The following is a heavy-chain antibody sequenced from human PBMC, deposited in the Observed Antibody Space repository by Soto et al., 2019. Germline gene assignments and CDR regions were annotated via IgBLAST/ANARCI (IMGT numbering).Heavy chain of an antibody. CDR2: ISVSSDNT. V-gene: IGHV3-23*01. CDR3: AKDSDTKRGPDY. D-gene: IGHD3-10*01. CDR1: GFTFSNYA. Sequence: EVQLLESGGGLVQPGGSLRLSCAASGFTFSNYAMNWVRQAPGKGLEWVSGISVSSDNTFYADSVKGRFTISIDNSKSTLFLQMNSLRAEDTALYYCAKDSDTKRGPDYWGQGTLVTVSS. J-gene: IGHJ4*02.